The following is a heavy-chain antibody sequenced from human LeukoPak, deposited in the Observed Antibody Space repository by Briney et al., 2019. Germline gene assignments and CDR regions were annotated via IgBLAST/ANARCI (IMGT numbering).Heavy chain of an antibody. Sequence: ASAKVSCKASGYTFTSYGISWVRQAPGQGLEWMGWISAYNGNTNYAQKLQGRVTMTTDASTSTAYMELRSLRSDDTAVYYCATNPDYGGNSNYDYWGQGTLVTVSS. CDR1: GYTFTSYG. V-gene: IGHV1-18*01. CDR2: ISAYNGNT. CDR3: ATNPDYGGNSNYDY. J-gene: IGHJ4*02. D-gene: IGHD4-23*01.